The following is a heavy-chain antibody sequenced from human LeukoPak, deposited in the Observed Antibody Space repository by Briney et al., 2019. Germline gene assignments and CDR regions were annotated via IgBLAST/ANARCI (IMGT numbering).Heavy chain of an antibody. Sequence: GGSLRLSCAASGFTFSSYSMNWVRQAPGKGLVWVSRINSDGSSTSYADSVKGRFTISRDNAKNTLYLQMNSLRAEDTAVYYCARAAGYCSSTSCYYLSPWGQGTLVTVSS. CDR2: INSDGSST. V-gene: IGHV3-74*01. D-gene: IGHD2-2*03. CDR3: ARAAGYCSSTSCYYLSP. CDR1: GFTFSSYS. J-gene: IGHJ5*02.